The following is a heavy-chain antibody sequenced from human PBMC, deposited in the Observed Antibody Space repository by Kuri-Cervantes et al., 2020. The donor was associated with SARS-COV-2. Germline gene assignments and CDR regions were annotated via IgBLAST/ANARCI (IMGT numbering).Heavy chain of an antibody. J-gene: IGHJ6*02. V-gene: IGHV3-21*04. D-gene: IGHD3-3*01. CDR3: ARDWRLRFLEWLLDGVVETGYYGMDV. CDR2: ISSSSSYI. CDR1: GFTFSSYS. Sequence: GESLKISCAASGFTFSSYSMNWVRQAPGKGLEWVSSISSSSSYIYYADSVKGRFTISRDNAKNSLYLQMNSLRAEDTAVYYCARDWRLRFLEWLLDGVVETGYYGMDVWGQGTTVTVSS.